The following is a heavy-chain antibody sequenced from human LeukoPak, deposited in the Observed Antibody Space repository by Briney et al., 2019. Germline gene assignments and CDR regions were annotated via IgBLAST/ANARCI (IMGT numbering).Heavy chain of an antibody. J-gene: IGHJ5*02. D-gene: IGHD2-2*01. CDR3: ARAGYCSSTSCSMSGWFDP. Sequence: GASVKVSCKASGYTFTSYGISWVRQAPGQGLEWMGWISAYNGNTNYAQKLQGRVTVTTDTSTSTAYMELRSLRSDDTAVYYCARAGYCSSTSCSMSGWFDPWGQGTLVTVSS. V-gene: IGHV1-18*01. CDR2: ISAYNGNT. CDR1: GYTFTSYG.